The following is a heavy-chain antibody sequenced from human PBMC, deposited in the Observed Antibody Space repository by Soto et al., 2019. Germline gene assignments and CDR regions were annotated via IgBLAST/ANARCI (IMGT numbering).Heavy chain of an antibody. D-gene: IGHD3-22*01. J-gene: IGHJ1*01. CDR3: ARSYDSSGYYSEEYFQH. Sequence: PSETLSLTCAVYGGSFSGYYWSWIRQPPGKGLEWIGEINHSGSTNYNPSLKSRVTISVDTSKNQFSLKLSSVTAADTAVYYCARSYDSSGYYSEEYFQHWGQGTLVTVYS. V-gene: IGHV4-34*01. CDR2: INHSGST. CDR1: GGSFSGYY.